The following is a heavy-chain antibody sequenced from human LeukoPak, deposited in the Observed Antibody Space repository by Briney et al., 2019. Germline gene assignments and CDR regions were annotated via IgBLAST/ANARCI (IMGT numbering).Heavy chain of an antibody. Sequence: GGSLRLSCAASGFTLSSYIMNWVRQAPGKGLEWVSSISGSSSYIYYADSVKGRFTISRDNAKKSLFLQMNSLRAEDTAVYYCARQLWFGELYTGYFDYWGQGTLVTVSS. J-gene: IGHJ4*02. CDR3: ARQLWFGELYTGYFDY. CDR2: ISGSSSYI. D-gene: IGHD3-10*01. V-gene: IGHV3-21*01. CDR1: GFTLSSYI.